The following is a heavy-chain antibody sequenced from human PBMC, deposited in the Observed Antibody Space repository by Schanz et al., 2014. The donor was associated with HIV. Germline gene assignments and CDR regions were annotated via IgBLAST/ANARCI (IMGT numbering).Heavy chain of an antibody. J-gene: IGHJ4*02. Sequence: QVQIQESGPRLVKPSETLSLNCSVSGGSFSTYFWSWIRQPPGKGLEWIGYLSSSVSSKYNLSLKSRVDMSLDTSRDLLSLSLRNVTTADTATYYCARGGYYDYSPGYWGQGALVTVSS. CDR1: GGSFSTYF. CDR2: LSSSVSS. CDR3: ARGGYYDYSPGY. D-gene: IGHD5-12*01. V-gene: IGHV4-59*01.